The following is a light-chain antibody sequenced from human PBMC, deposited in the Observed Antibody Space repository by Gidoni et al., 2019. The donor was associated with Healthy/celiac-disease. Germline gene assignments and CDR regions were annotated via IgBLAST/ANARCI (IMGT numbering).Light chain of an antibody. CDR2: AAS. CDR3: QQSYSTPLFT. J-gene: IGKJ3*01. CDR1: QSISSY. Sequence: DIQLTHSPSSLSASVGDRVTITCRASQSISSYLNWYQQKPGKAHKLLIYAASSLQSGVPSRCSGSGAGTEVTLTISSLQPEDFATYYCQQSYSTPLFTFGPGTKVDIK. V-gene: IGKV1-39*01.